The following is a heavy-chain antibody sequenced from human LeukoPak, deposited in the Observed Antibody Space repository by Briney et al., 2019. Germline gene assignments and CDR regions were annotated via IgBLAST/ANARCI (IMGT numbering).Heavy chain of an antibody. Sequence: VASVKVSCKVSGYTFIDYYIHWVRQTPGKGLEWLGRVDPEHGDTKYAEMFQGRVTITADPSTDTAYMELSSLRPEDTAIYFCTRCRATLRAPFGYWGQGTLVTVSS. CDR3: TRCRATLRAPFGY. J-gene: IGHJ4*02. CDR1: GYTFIDYY. D-gene: IGHD2/OR15-2a*01. V-gene: IGHV1-69-2*01. CDR2: VDPEHGDT.